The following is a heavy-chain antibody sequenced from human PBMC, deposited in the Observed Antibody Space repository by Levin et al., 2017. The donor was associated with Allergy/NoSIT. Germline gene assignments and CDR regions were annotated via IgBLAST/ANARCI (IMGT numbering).Heavy chain of an antibody. Sequence: GESLKISCAASGFTFINYAMSWVRQAPGKGLEWVSAIYASADSMYYSDSVKGRFTISRDSSKNTLFMHMNSLRAEDTAVYYCARSSRGYGTFDSWGQGTLVTVSS. V-gene: IGHV3-23*05. D-gene: IGHD5-12*01. CDR1: GFTFINYA. CDR2: IYASADSM. J-gene: IGHJ4*02. CDR3: ARSSRGYGTFDS.